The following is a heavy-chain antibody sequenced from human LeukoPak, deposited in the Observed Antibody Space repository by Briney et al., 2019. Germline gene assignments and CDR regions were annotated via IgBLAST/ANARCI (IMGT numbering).Heavy chain of an antibody. CDR1: GGSFSGYY. J-gene: IGHJ4*02. D-gene: IGHD3-3*01. V-gene: IGHV4-34*01. Sequence: SETLSLTCAVYGGSFSGYYWSWIRQPPGKGLEWIGEINHSGSTNYNPSLKSRVTISVDTSKNQFSLKLSSVTAADTAVYYCASLTYYDFWSGYYVYFDYWGQGTLVTVSS. CDR3: ASLTYYDFWSGYYVYFDY. CDR2: INHSGST.